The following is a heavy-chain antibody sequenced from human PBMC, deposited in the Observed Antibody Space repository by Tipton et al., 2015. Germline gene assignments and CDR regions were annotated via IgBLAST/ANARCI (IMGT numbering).Heavy chain of an antibody. CDR1: GFTFSSYA. D-gene: IGHD4-11*01. CDR3: AKDGNYVDYWFDP. Sequence: SLRLSCAASGFTFSSYAMSWVRQAPGKGLEWVSAISIGGGSTYYADSVKGRFTISRDNSKNTLYLQMNSLRADDTAVYYCAKDGNYVDYWFDPWGQGTLVPVSS. CDR2: ISIGGGST. V-gene: IGHV3-23*01. J-gene: IGHJ5*02.